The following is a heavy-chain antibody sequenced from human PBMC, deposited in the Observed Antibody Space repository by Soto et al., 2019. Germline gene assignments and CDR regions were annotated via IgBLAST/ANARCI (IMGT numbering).Heavy chain of an antibody. CDR3: ASRSVSRSSCDY. CDR2: ISSSSSTI. J-gene: IGHJ4*02. V-gene: IGHV3-48*02. Sequence: EVQLVESGGGLVQPGGSLRLSCAASGFTFSSYNMNWVRQAPGKGLEWVSYISSSSSTIYYADSVKGRFTISRDNAKKSLYLQRSGLRDEDTAMYYCASRSVSRSSCDYWGQGALVTVSS. CDR1: GFTFSSYN. D-gene: IGHD3-16*02.